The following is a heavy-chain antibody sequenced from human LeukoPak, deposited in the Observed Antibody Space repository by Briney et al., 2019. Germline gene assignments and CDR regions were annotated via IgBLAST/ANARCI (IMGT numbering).Heavy chain of an antibody. V-gene: IGHV3-23*01. CDR1: GFTFSSYA. CDR3: AKSREGLLRFGEFDY. J-gene: IGHJ4*02. Sequence: GGSLRLSCAASGFTFSSYAMSGVRQAPGKGLEWVSAISGSGGSTYYADSVKGRFTISRDNSKNTLYLQMNSLRAEDTAVYYCAKSREGLLRFGEFDYWGQGTLVTVSS. CDR2: ISGSGGST. D-gene: IGHD3-10*01.